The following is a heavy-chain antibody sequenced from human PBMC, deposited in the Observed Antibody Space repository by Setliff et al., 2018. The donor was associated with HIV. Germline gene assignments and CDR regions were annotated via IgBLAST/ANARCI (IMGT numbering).Heavy chain of an antibody. V-gene: IGHV1-18*01. D-gene: IGHD3-10*01. CDR3: ASGRGIYGSGALEAYDI. Sequence: ASVKVSCKASGYTFNNYGVMWVRQAPGQGLVWMGWISGYGNRKYAQKFEGRLTVTTDTSTSTAYMELRTLRSDDTAVYFCASGRGIYGSGALEAYDIWGQGTMVTVSS. CDR2: ISGYGNR. CDR1: GYTFNNYG. J-gene: IGHJ3*02.